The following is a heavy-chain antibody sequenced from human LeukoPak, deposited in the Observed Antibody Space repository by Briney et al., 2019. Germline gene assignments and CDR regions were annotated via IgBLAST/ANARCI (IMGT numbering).Heavy chain of an antibody. V-gene: IGHV1-2*02. Sequence: ASVKVSCKASRYIFTGYFLHWVRQATGQGLEWMGWISPSNGGTYYAQKFQDRVTMTRDTSISTVYMELSRLRSDDTAVYYCARHVGATRDLDPWGQGTLVTVSS. J-gene: IGHJ5*02. CDR1: RYIFTGYF. CDR2: ISPSNGGT. CDR3: ARHVGATRDLDP. D-gene: IGHD1-26*01.